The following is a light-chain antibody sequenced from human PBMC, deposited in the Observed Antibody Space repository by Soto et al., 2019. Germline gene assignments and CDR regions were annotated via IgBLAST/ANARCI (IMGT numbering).Light chain of an antibody. CDR2: SNH. CDR3: AAWDDSLNGWV. CDR1: SSNIGSNT. Sequence: QSVLTQPPSASGTPGQRVTISCSGSSSNIGSNTVNWYQQLPGTAPKLLIYSNHQRPSGVPDRFSGSKSGTSASLDISGLQSEDEADYYCAAWDDSLNGWVFGGGTKLTVL. V-gene: IGLV1-44*01. J-gene: IGLJ3*02.